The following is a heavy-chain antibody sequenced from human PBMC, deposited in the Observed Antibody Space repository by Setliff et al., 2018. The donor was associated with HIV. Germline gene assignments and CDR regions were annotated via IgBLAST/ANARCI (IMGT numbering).Heavy chain of an antibody. CDR1: GGSISTNYYY. J-gene: IGHJ4*02. Sequence: KTSETLSLTCSVSGGSISTNYYYWSWIRQHPGKGLEWIGYIYNSGTTFYNPSLKSRVTISVDTSKNQFSLNLGSVTAADTAIYCCAKEYFYWGQGTLVTVSS. V-gene: IGHV4-30-4*01. D-gene: IGHD3-9*01. CDR2: IYNSGTT. CDR3: AKEYFY.